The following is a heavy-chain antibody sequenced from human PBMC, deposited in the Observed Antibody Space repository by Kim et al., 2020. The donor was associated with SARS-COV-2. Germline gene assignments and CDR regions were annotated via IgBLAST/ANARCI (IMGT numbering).Heavy chain of an antibody. D-gene: IGHD3-22*01. J-gene: IGHJ4*02. CDR3: AREGIVVVESNSVGTPPDY. V-gene: IGHV1-69*04. CDR1: GGTFSSYA. Sequence: SSVKVSCKASGGTFSSYAISWVRQAPGQGLEWMGRIIPILGIANYAQKFQGRVTITADKSTSTAYMELSSLRSEDTAVYYCAREGIVVVESNSVGTPPDYWGQGTLVTVSS. CDR2: IIPILGIA.